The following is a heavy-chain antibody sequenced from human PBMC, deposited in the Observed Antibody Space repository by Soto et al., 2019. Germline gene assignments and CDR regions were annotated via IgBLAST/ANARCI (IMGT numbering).Heavy chain of an antibody. CDR3: SKVHSRGAASLDN. Sequence: GGSLRLSCAASGFPFSSYWMHWVRQAPGKGLVWVSHINTDGSGTAYADSVRGRFTISRDNAKKTLYLQMNTLSAEDTGFYHCSKVHSRGAASLDNCGQGTLVTVSS. J-gene: IGHJ4*02. CDR2: INTDGSGT. V-gene: IGHV3-74*01. CDR1: GFPFSSYW. D-gene: IGHD6-19*01.